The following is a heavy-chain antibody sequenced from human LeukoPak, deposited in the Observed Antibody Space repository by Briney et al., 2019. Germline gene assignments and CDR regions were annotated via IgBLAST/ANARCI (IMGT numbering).Heavy chain of an antibody. D-gene: IGHD6-13*01. CDR3: AKVIIAAAGRPFDY. CDR2: ISSSSSYI. J-gene: IGHJ4*02. V-gene: IGHV3-21*01. Sequence: GGSLRLSCAASGFTFSSYAMSWVRQAPGKGLEWVSSISSSSSYIYYADSVKGRLTISRDNAKNSLYLQMNSLRAEDTAVYYCAKVIIAAAGRPFDYWGQGTLVTVSS. CDR1: GFTFSSYA.